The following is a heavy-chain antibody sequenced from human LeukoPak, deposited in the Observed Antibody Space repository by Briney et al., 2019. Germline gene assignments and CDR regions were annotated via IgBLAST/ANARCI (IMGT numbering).Heavy chain of an antibody. Sequence: SETLSLTCAVYGGSFSGYYWSWIRQPPGKGLEWIGEINHSGSTNYNPSLKSRVTISVGTSKNQFSLKLSSVTAADTAVYYCATSGYCSGGSYSNNWFDPWGQGTLVTVSS. CDR1: GGSFSGYY. CDR2: INHSGST. CDR3: ATSGYCSGGSYSNNWFDP. J-gene: IGHJ5*02. D-gene: IGHD2-15*01. V-gene: IGHV4-34*01.